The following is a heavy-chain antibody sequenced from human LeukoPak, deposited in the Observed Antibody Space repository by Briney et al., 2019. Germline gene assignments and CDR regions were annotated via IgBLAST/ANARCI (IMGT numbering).Heavy chain of an antibody. V-gene: IGHV1-2*02. Sequence: ASVKVSCKASGYTFTGSGRYLYWLRQAPGQGLECVGWIHPNNGATLYAQKFQGRVAMTTDTSTSTAYMELSRLRPDDTAMYYCARDGPAQMVDFDYWGQGTLVTVSS. D-gene: IGHD3-10*01. CDR3: ARDGPAQMVDFDY. J-gene: IGHJ4*02. CDR1: GYTFTGSGRY. CDR2: IHPNNGAT.